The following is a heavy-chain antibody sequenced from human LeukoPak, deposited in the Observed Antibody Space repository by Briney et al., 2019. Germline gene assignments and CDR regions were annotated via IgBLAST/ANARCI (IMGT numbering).Heavy chain of an antibody. D-gene: IGHD3-22*01. V-gene: IGHV3-23*01. Sequence: GGSLRLSCAASGFTFSSYAMSWVRQAPGKGLEWVSAISGSGGSTYYADSVKGRFTISRDNSKNTLYLQMNSLRAEDTALYYCARASHYDSSGYYFGCWGQGTLVTVSS. CDR1: GFTFSSYA. CDR3: ARASHYDSSGYYFGC. CDR2: ISGSGGST. J-gene: IGHJ4*02.